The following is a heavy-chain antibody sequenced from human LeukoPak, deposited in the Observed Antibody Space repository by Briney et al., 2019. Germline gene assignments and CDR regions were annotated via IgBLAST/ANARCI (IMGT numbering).Heavy chain of an antibody. D-gene: IGHD6-13*01. CDR3: AKDGGSSWYAYYYYYGMDV. CDR2: ISWNSGSI. J-gene: IGHJ6*02. Sequence: QPGRSLRLSCAASGFPFDDYAMHWVRQSPGKGLEWVSDISWNSGSIGYADSEKGRFNIARDNAKNSLYLQMNSLRAEDTALYYCAKDGGSSWYAYYYYYGMDVWGQGTTVTVSS. CDR1: GFPFDDYA. V-gene: IGHV3-9*01.